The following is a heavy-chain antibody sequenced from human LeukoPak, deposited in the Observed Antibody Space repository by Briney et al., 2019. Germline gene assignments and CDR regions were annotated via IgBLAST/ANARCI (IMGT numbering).Heavy chain of an antibody. V-gene: IGHV3-21*01. CDR1: GFTFSNYH. D-gene: IGHD2/OR15-2a*01. CDR3: ARDLSTTLRAFDI. CDR2: ISYDSTIK. J-gene: IGHJ3*02. Sequence: PGGSLRLSCAASGFTFSNYHMNWVRQAPGRGLEWVSFISYDSTIKQYADSVRGRFTISRDNPTNSLYLQMNSLRAEDTAEYWCARDLSTTLRAFDIWGQGTMVTVS.